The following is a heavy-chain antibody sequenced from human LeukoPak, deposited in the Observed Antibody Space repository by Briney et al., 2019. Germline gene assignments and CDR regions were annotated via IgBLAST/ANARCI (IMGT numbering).Heavy chain of an antibody. CDR3: ARYDFWSGYYTPIDY. J-gene: IGHJ4*02. CDR1: GGSISNYY. CDR2: IYYSGST. Sequence: NSSETLSLTCTVSGGSISNYYWSWIRQSPVKGLEWIGFIYYSGSTNYNPSLKSRVTISVDTSKNQFSLKLSSVTAADTAVYCCARYDFWSGYYTPIDYWGQGTLVTVSP. D-gene: IGHD3-3*01. V-gene: IGHV4-59*12.